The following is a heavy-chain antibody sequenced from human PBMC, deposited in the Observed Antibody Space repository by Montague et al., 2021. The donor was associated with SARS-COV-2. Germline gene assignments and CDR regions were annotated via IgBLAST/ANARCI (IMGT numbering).Heavy chain of an antibody. V-gene: IGHV4-31*03. CDR1: GGSISSGGYY. J-gene: IGHJ6*03. D-gene: IGHD4-23*01. Sequence: TLSLTCTVSGGSISSGGYYWSWIRQHPGKGLEWIGYIYYSGSTYYNPSLKSRVTISVDTSKNQFSLKLSSVTAADTAVYYCASTYGGNLGYYYSYLDVWGKGTTVTVSS. CDR2: IYYSGST. CDR3: ASTYGGNLGYYYSYLDV.